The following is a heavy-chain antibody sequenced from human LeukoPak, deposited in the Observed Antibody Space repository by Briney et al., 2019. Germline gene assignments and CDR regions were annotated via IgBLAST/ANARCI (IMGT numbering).Heavy chain of an antibody. J-gene: IGHJ5*02. V-gene: IGHV3-74*01. D-gene: IGHD3-22*01. CDR2: INTDGSST. CDR1: GFTFSSYW. CDR3: ARDLGAYYDSSDNWFDP. Sequence: GGSLRLSCAASGFTFSSYWMHWVRRAPGKGLVWVSRINTDGSSTSYADSVKGRFTISRDNAKNTLYLQMNSLRAEDTALYYCARDLGAYYDSSDNWFDPWGQGTLVTVSS.